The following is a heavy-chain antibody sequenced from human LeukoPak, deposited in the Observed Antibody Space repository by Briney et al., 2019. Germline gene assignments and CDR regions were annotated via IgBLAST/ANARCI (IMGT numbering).Heavy chain of an antibody. Sequence: GGSLRLSCAASGFTFSNYGMHWVRQAPGKGLERVAVIWYDGSNKYYADSVKGRFTVSRDDSENTLFLQMHSLRGEDTAVYYCARDRGSGTYGLDCWGQGVQVTVSS. J-gene: IGHJ4*02. CDR1: GFTFSNYG. V-gene: IGHV3-33*01. CDR2: IWYDGSNK. CDR3: ARDRGSGTYGLDC. D-gene: IGHD1-26*01.